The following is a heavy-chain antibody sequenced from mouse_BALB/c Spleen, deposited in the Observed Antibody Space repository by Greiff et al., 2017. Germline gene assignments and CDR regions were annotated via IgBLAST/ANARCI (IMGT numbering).Heavy chain of an antibody. J-gene: IGHJ2*01. CDR2: ISTYYGDA. CDR1: GYTFTDYA. D-gene: IGHD2-3*01. Sequence: VQLQQSGAELVRPGVSVKISCKGSGYTFTDYAMHWVKQSHAKSLEWIGVISTYYGDASYNQKFKGKATMTVDKSSSTAYMELARLTSEDSAIYYCARRGGLLPFDYWGQGTTLTVSS. V-gene: IGHV1S137*01. CDR3: ARRGGLLPFDY.